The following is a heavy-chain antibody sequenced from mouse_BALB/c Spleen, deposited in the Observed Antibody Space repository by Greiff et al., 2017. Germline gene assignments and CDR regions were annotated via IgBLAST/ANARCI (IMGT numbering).Heavy chain of an antibody. CDR1: GYTFTDYE. Sequence: QVQLQQSGAELVRPGASVTLSCKASGYTFTDYEMHWVKQTPVHGLEWIGAIDPETGGTAYNQKFKGKATLTADKSSSTAYMELRSLTSEDSAVYYCTMYYYGSRGYFDYWGQGTTLTVSS. V-gene: IGHV1-15*01. CDR3: TMYYYGSRGYFDY. D-gene: IGHD1-1*01. J-gene: IGHJ2*01. CDR2: IDPETGGT.